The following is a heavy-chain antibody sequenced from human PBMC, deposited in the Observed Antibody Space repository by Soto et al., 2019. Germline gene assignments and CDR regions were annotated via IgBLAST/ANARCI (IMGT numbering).Heavy chain of an antibody. V-gene: IGHV4-39*01. D-gene: IGHD1-1*01. CDR2: SSYNGGT. CDR1: ADSNSFRDSY. Sequence: SEILSLTCTVSADSNSFRDSYWGWIRQPPGEGLQWIGSSSYNGGTFYNPSLKGRVDISIDASRRQSSLQLTAVTAADSAIYYCTRHRIEVVWRGFDYWGHGRPVTVSS. CDR3: TRHRIEVVWRGFDY. J-gene: IGHJ5*01.